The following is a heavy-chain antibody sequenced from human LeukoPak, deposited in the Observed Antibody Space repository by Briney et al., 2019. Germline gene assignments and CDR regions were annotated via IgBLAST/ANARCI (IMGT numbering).Heavy chain of an antibody. CDR3: AKSATTVVH. J-gene: IGHJ4*02. Sequence: QAGGSLRPSCAASGSTFISTGMSWVRQAPGKGLEWVSAISGSGGSTYYADSVKGRFTISRDNSKNTLYLQMNSLRAEDTAVYYCAKSATTVVHWGQGTLVTVSS. D-gene: IGHD4-23*01. CDR1: GSTFISTG. CDR2: ISGSGGST. V-gene: IGHV3-23*01.